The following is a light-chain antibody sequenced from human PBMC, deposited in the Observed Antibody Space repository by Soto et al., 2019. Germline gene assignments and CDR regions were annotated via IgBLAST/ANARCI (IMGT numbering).Light chain of an antibody. CDR1: RSLLHSDGNTY. V-gene: IGKV2-24*01. CDR3: MQGTDGLT. J-gene: IGKJ4*01. CDR2: RIS. Sequence: DIVMTQTPLSSPVTLGQPASISCRSSRSLLHSDGNTYLSWLQQRPGQPPRLLIYRISDRFSGVPDRFSGSGAGTYFTLRISRVESEDAGLYYCMQGTDGLTFGGGTKVKIK.